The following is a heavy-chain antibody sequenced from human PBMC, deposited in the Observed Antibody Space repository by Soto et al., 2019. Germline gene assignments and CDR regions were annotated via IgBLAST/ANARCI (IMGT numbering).Heavy chain of an antibody. CDR1: GGSISSSSYY. Sequence: SETLSLTCTVSGGSISSSSYYWGWIRQPPGKGLEWIGSIYYSGSTYYNPSLKSRVTISVDTSKNQFSLKLSSVTAADTAVYYCARARTTVTSKWFDPWGQGTLVNVS. CDR2: IYYSGST. V-gene: IGHV4-39*01. CDR3: ARARTTVTSKWFDP. J-gene: IGHJ5*02. D-gene: IGHD4-17*01.